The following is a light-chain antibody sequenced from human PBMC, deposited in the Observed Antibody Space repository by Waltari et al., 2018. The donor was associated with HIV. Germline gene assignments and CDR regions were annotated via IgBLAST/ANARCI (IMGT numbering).Light chain of an antibody. CDR2: WAS. V-gene: IGKV4-1*01. J-gene: IGKJ1*01. Sequence: DIVMTQSPDSLAVSLGERATINCKSSQSVFYSSNNKDFLAWYQHKLGQPPKLLIYWASTRGSGVPDRFSGSGSGTDFNLTISSLQAEDVAVYYCHQYHSTPWTFGQGTKVEVK. CDR1: QSVFYSSNNKDF. CDR3: HQYHSTPWT.